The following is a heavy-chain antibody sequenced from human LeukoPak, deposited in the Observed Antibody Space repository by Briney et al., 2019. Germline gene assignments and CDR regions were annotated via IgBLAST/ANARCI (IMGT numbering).Heavy chain of an antibody. V-gene: IGHV4-39*01. CDR3: ASKRSGYYSGFFDY. CDR2: IYYSGST. CDR1: GGSISSSSYY. Sequence: SGTLSLTCTVSGGSISSSSYYWGWIRQPPGKGLEWIGSIYYSGSTYYSPSLKSRVTISVDTSKNQFSLKLSSLTAADTAVYYCASKRSGYYSGFFDYWGQGTLVTVSS. J-gene: IGHJ4*02. D-gene: IGHD3-22*01.